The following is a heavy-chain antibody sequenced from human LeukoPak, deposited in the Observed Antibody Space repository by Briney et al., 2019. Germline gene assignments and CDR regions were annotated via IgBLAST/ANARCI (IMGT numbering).Heavy chain of an antibody. V-gene: IGHV3-30*02. CDR2: IRYDGSNK. CDR1: GFTFSSYG. Sequence: QTGGSLRLSCAASGFTFSSYGMHWVRQAPGKGLEWVAFIRYDGSNKYYADSVKGRFTISRDNSKNTLYLQMNSLRAEDTAVYYCAKDCKYSGYVPPYYYYYYMDVWGKGTTVTISS. D-gene: IGHD5-12*01. J-gene: IGHJ6*03. CDR3: AKDCKYSGYVPPYYYYYYMDV.